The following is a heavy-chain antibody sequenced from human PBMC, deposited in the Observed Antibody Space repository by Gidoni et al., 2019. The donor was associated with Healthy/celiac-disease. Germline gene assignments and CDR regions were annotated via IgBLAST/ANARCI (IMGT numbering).Heavy chain of an antibody. J-gene: IGHJ6*02. V-gene: IGHV3-48*02. CDR3: ARDRGGRHDYGDYYYYYYGMDV. Sequence: EVQLVESGGGLVQPVGSLRLSCAASGFTFSSYSMHCVRQAPGKGLEWFSYISSSSSTIYYADSVKGRFTISRDNAKNSLYLQMNSLRDEDTAVYYCARDRGGRHDYGDYYYYYYGMDVWGQGTTVTVSS. CDR2: ISSSSSTI. D-gene: IGHD4-17*01. CDR1: GFTFSSYS.